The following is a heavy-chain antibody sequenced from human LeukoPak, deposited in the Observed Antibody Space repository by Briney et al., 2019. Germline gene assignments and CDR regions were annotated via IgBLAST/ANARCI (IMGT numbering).Heavy chain of an antibody. D-gene: IGHD3-10*01. V-gene: IGHV3-23*01. CDR3: AKSREWFGAYWVFDY. CDR1: GFTFSSYA. J-gene: IGHJ4*02. Sequence: GGSLRLSCAASGFTFSSYAMSWVGQAPGKGLEWVSAISGSGGSTYYADSVKGRFTISRDNSKNTLYLQMNSLRAEDTAVYYCAKSREWFGAYWVFDYWGQGTLVTVSS. CDR2: ISGSGGST.